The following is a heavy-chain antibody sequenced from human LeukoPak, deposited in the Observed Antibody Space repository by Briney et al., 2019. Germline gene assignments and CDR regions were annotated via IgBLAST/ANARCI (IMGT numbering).Heavy chain of an antibody. CDR3: AKSPIGLWGVDY. J-gene: IGHJ4*02. CDR2: ISYDGSNK. V-gene: IGHV3-30*18. CDR1: GFTFSSYG. D-gene: IGHD3-10*01. Sequence: PGRSLRLPCAASGFTFSSYGMHWVRQAPGKGLEWVAVISYDGSNKYYADSVKGRFTISRDNSKNTLYLQMNSLRAEDTAVYYCAKSPIGLWGVDYWGQGTLVTVSS.